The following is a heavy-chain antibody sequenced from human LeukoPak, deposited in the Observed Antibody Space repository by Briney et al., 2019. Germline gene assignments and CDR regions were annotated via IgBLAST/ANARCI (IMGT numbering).Heavy chain of an antibody. Sequence: PSETLSLTCTVSGYSISSGYYWGWIRQPPGKGLEWIGSIYHSGSTYYNPSLKSRVTISVDTSKNQFSLKLSSVTAADTAVYYCATYTYYLQVYWGQGTLVTDSS. V-gene: IGHV4-38-2*02. D-gene: IGHD3-10*01. CDR3: ATYTYYLQVY. CDR2: IYHSGST. CDR1: GYSISSGYY. J-gene: IGHJ4*02.